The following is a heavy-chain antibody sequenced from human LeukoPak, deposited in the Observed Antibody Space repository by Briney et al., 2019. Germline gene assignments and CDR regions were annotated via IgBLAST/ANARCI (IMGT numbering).Heavy chain of an antibody. D-gene: IGHD3-22*01. CDR3: XXXXVAYSYDCSGYSPVYYFDY. CDR2: IRYDGTNK. Sequence: GGSLRLSCGASGFTFSSYGMHWVRQAPGKGLEWVAFIRYDGTNKYYADSVKGRFTISRDNSKNALYLQMNSLRAEDTAVYYXXXXXVAYSYDCSGYSPVYYFDYWGQGTLVTVSS. J-gene: IGHJ4*02. V-gene: IGHV3-30*02. CDR1: GFTFSSYG.